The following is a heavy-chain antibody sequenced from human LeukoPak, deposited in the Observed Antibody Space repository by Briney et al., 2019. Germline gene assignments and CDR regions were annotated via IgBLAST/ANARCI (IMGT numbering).Heavy chain of an antibody. CDR3: AKSARGHNPRGWEPDAFDI. Sequence: SETLSLTCTVSGGSFSSYYLSWIRQPPGKGLEWIGHIYYSGSTNYNPSLMSRLTISVDTSKIQFSLKLNSVTAADTAVYYCAKSARGHNPRGWEPDAFDIWGQGTMVTVSS. D-gene: IGHD6-19*01. CDR2: IYYSGST. J-gene: IGHJ3*02. V-gene: IGHV4-59*08. CDR1: GGSFSSYY.